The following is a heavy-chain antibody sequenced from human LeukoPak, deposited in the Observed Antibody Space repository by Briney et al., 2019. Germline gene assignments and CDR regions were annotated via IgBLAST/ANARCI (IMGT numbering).Heavy chain of an antibody. D-gene: IGHD6-13*01. V-gene: IGHV3-48*01. Sequence: GGSLRLSCAASGFTFSAYGINWVRQAPGKGLEWVSYISSTSSTIHYADAVKGRFTISRDNAKNSLYLQMNSLRAEDTGVYYCAKAKAAVGTWEWWFGMDIWGQGTTVTVSS. CDR2: ISSTSSTI. J-gene: IGHJ6*02. CDR1: GFTFSAYG. CDR3: AKAKAAVGTWEWWFGMDI.